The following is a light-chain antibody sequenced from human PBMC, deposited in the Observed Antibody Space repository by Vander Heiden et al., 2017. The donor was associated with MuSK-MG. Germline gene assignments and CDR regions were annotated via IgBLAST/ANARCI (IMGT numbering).Light chain of an antibody. CDR1: QSVLYSSNNKNY. CDR3: QQDDSTPLT. V-gene: IGKV4-1*01. CDR2: WAS. J-gene: IGKJ4*01. Sequence: DIVMTQSPDSLAVSLGERATINCKSSQSVLYSSNNKNYLAWYQQKPGQPPKLLIYWASTRESGVPDRFSGSGSGTDFTLTNSSLQAEDVAVYYCQQDDSTPLTFGGGTKVDIK.